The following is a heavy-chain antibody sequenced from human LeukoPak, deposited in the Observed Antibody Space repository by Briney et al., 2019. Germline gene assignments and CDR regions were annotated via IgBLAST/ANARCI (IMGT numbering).Heavy chain of an antibody. CDR2: IWYDGSNK. D-gene: IGHD5-24*01. CDR1: GFTFSSYG. V-gene: IGHV3-33*01. J-gene: IGHJ4*02. Sequence: GGSLRLSCAASGFTFSSYGMHWVRQAPGKGLEWVAVIWYDGSNKYYADSVKGRFTISRDNSKNTLYLQMNSLRAEDTAVYYCARAKGWLQPYYFDYWGQGTLVTVSS. CDR3: ARAKGWLQPYYFDY.